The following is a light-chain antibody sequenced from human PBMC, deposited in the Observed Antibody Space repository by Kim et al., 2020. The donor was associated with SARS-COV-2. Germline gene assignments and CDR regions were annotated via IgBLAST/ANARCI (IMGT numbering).Light chain of an antibody. CDR3: CSYRGGTSYV. Sequence: GQSITITGSGPIRNIENNNFVSWYQQSPGKVPKLLIYEGTKRPSGVSNLFAGSQAGGTASLTISGLQAEDEADYFCCSYRGGTSYVFGPGTKVTVL. CDR1: IRNIENNNF. V-gene: IGLV2-23*01. CDR2: EGT. J-gene: IGLJ1*01.